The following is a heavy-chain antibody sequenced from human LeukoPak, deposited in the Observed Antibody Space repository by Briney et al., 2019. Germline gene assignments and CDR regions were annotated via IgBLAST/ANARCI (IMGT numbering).Heavy chain of an antibody. J-gene: IGHJ4*02. Sequence: ASVKVSCKASGGTFSSYAISWVRQAPGQGLEWMGRIIPILGIANYAQKFQGRVTITADKSTSTAYMELSSLRSEDTAVYYCARVFSDYGDYVGADYWGQGTLVTVSS. V-gene: IGHV1-69*04. CDR3: ARVFSDYGDYVGADY. CDR2: IIPILGIA. D-gene: IGHD4-17*01. CDR1: GGTFSSYA.